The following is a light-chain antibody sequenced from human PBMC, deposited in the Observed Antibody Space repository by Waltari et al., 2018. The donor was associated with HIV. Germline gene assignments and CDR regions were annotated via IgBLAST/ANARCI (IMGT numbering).Light chain of an antibody. J-gene: IGKJ1*01. V-gene: IGKV1-6*01. CDR3: LQGRSFPRT. CDR1: QDITND. Sequence: AIQLTQSPSSLSAYVGDRVTIICRASQDITNDLSWYQQKPGKAPKALISSASTLQSGVPSRFSGSGSGTIFTLTSSSLQSEDAASYYCLQGRSFPRTFGQGTNVEIK. CDR2: SAS.